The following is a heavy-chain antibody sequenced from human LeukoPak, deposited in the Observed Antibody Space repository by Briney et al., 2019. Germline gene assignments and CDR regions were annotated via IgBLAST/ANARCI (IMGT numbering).Heavy chain of an antibody. J-gene: IGHJ4*02. CDR1: GYTFTGYY. D-gene: IGHD3-9*01. CDR2: INPNSGGT. V-gene: IGHV1-2*02. Sequence: GASVKVSCKASGYTFTGYYRHWVRQAPGQGLEWMGWINPNSGGTNYAQKFQGRVTMTRDTSISTAYMELGRLRSDDTAVYYCARVGNVLRYFDWLSLLPPDYWGQGTLVTVAS. CDR3: ARVGNVLRYFDWLSLLPPDY.